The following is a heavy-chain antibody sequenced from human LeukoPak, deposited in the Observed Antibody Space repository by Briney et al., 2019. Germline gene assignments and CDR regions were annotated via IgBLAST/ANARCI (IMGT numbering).Heavy chain of an antibody. D-gene: IGHD2-15*01. V-gene: IGHV4-31*03. CDR3: AKEGRDSGGYNGWFEP. J-gene: IGHJ5*02. CDR1: GGSITSGGYC. Sequence: SETLSLTCTVSGGSITSGGYCWSWIRQHPGKGLEWIGYVCHDGGTSYNPSLKSRVTVAIDTSKNQFSLKLNSVAAADTAVFYCAKEGRDSGGYNGWFEPWGQGTLVTVSS. CDR2: VCHDGGT.